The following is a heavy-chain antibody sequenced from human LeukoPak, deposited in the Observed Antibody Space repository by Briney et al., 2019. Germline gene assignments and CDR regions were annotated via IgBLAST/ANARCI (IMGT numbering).Heavy chain of an antibody. V-gene: IGHV3-30*09. Sequence: PGGSLRLSCAASGFTFSSYAMHWVRQAPGKGLEWVAVISYDGSNKYYADSVKGRFAISRDNSKNTLYLQMNSLRAEDTAVYYCARGRIAAAGTDFDYWGQGTLVTVSS. J-gene: IGHJ4*02. CDR1: GFTFSSYA. D-gene: IGHD6-13*01. CDR3: ARGRIAAAGTDFDY. CDR2: ISYDGSNK.